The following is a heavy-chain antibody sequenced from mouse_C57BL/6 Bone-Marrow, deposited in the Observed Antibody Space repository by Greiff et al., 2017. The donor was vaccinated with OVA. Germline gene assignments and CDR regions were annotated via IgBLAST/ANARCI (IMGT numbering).Heavy chain of an antibody. V-gene: IGHV1-69*01. D-gene: IGHD2-4*01. Sequence: QVQLQQPGAELVKPGASVKLSCKASGYTFTSYWMHWVKQRPGQGLEWIGVIDPSDSYTNYNQKFKGKSTLTVDKSSSTAYMQLSSLTSEDSAVYYCARADYEFAYWGQGTLVTVSA. CDR2: IDPSDSYT. CDR3: ARADYEFAY. J-gene: IGHJ3*01. CDR1: GYTFTSYW.